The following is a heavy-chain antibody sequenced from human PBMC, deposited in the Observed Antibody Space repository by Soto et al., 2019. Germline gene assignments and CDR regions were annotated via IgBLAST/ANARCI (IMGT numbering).Heavy chain of an antibody. J-gene: IGHJ3*02. D-gene: IGHD4-17*01. CDR3: AKSDDYGELADAFDI. CDR1: GFTFDDYA. V-gene: IGHV3-9*01. Sequence: VQLVESGGGLVQPGRSLRLSCAASGFTFDDYAMHWVRQAPGKGLEWVSGISWNSGSIGYADSVKGRFTISRDNAKNSLYLQMNSLRAEDTALYYCAKSDDYGELADAFDIWGQGTMVTVSS. CDR2: ISWNSGSI.